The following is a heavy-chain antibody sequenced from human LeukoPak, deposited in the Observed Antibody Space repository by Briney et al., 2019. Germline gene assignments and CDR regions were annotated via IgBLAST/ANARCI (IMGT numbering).Heavy chain of an antibody. CDR2: IWYDGSNK. D-gene: IGHD1-26*01. Sequence: GGSLRLSCAASGFTFSSYGMHWVRQAPGKGLEWVAVIWYDGSNKYYADSVKGRFTISRDNSKNTLYLQMNSLRAEDTAVYYCATVAGAGGWFDPWGQGTLVTVSS. J-gene: IGHJ5*02. CDR1: GFTFSSYG. V-gene: IGHV3-33*01. CDR3: ATVAGAGGWFDP.